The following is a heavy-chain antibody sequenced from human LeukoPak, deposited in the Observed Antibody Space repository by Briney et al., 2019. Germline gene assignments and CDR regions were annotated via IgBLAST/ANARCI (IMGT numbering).Heavy chain of an antibody. Sequence: GALRLSCAASGFTFSSYGMHWVRQAPGKGLEWVAVISYDGSNKYYADSVKGRFTISRDNSKNTLYLQMNSLSTEDTAVYYCARGYGDSRGVFDYWGQGTLVTVSS. V-gene: IGHV3-30*03. J-gene: IGHJ4*02. D-gene: IGHD4-17*01. CDR2: ISYDGSNK. CDR1: GFTFSSYG. CDR3: ARGYGDSRGVFDY.